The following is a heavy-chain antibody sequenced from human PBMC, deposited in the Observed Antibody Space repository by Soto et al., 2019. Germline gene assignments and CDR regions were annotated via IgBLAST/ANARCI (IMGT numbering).Heavy chain of an antibody. CDR1: GFTFSNFA. CDR2: ISGSGDDT. CDR3: ANPIPKTGTTFGF. V-gene: IGHV3-23*01. J-gene: IGHJ4*02. Sequence: QLLESGGGFVQPGGSLRLSCLASGFTFSNFAMAWVRQAPGEGLEWVSAISGSGDDTFYADSMKCRFTISRDNSKDTLYLQINSLRAEDTAVYYCANPIPKTGTTFGFWGQGTLVTVSS. D-gene: IGHD1-1*01.